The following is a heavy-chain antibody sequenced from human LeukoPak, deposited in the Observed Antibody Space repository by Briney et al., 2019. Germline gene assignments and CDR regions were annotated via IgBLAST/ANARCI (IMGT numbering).Heavy chain of an antibody. CDR2: INPSGAST. D-gene: IGHD3-3*01. Sequence: ASVKVSCKXSEYTFTSYYMHWVRQAPGQGLEWMGIINPSGASTNYAQKFQGRVTMTRDTSTSTVYMELSSLRSEDTAVYYCATRNAMDYDFWSGPTDYWGQGTLVTVSS. J-gene: IGHJ4*02. V-gene: IGHV1-46*01. CDR1: EYTFTSYY. CDR3: ATRNAMDYDFWSGPTDY.